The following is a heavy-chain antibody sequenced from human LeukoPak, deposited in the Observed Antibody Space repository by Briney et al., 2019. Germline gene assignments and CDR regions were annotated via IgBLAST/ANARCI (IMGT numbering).Heavy chain of an antibody. Sequence: ASXXXGSNYWGWIRQPPGKTLEWIGSIYSSGSTYYNPSLKSRVIIIIDTPKNHFSLTLSSVTAADTAVYYCARSDGYGLVGIWGQGTMVTVSS. CDR2: IYSSGST. CDR1: ASXXXGSNY. D-gene: IGHD3-10*01. CDR3: ARSDGYGLVGI. V-gene: IGHV4-39*07. J-gene: IGHJ3*02.